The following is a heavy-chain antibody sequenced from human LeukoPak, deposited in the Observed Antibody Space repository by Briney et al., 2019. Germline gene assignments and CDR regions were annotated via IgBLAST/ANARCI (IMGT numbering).Heavy chain of an antibody. CDR1: GYTFTGYY. V-gene: IGHV1-46*01. Sequence: ASVKVSCKASGYTFTGYYMHWVRQAPGQGLEWMGIINPSGGSTSYAQKFQGRVTMTRDMSTSTVYMELSSLRSEDTAVYYCASSNLTPYSSSWYATDAFDIWGQGTMVTVSS. J-gene: IGHJ3*02. CDR2: INPSGGST. D-gene: IGHD6-13*01. CDR3: ASSNLTPYSSSWYATDAFDI.